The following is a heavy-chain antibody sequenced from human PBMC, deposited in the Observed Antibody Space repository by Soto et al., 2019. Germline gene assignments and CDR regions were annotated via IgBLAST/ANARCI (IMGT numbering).Heavy chain of an antibody. CDR2: IIPIFGTA. J-gene: IGHJ4*02. V-gene: IGHV1-69*06. CDR3: ALVAVACHIDD. Sequence: SVKLSCPASGGTFSSYAISWVRQAPGQGLEWMGGIIPIFGTANYAQKFQGRVTITADKSTSTAYMELSSLRSEDTAVYYCALVAVACHIDDWGQGTLVTVSS. CDR1: GGTFSSYA. D-gene: IGHD6-19*01.